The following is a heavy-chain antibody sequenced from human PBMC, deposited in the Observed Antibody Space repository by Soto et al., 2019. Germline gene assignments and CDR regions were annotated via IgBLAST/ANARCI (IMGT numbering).Heavy chain of an antibody. J-gene: IGHJ5*02. CDR2: IYYGGST. D-gene: IGHD3-10*01. Sequence: SETLSLTCTVSGGSISSGGYYWSWIRQHPGKGLEWIGYIYYGGSTYYNPSLKSRVTISVDTSKNQFSLKLSSVTAADTAVYYCARASMVRGDNGSWGQGTLVTVSS. CDR1: GGSISSGGYY. V-gene: IGHV4-31*03. CDR3: ARASMVRGDNGS.